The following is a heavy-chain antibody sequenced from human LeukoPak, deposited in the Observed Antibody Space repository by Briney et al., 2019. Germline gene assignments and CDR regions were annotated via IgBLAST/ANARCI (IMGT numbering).Heavy chain of an antibody. J-gene: IGHJ4*02. V-gene: IGHV3-30-3*02. CDR2: VSAAGTNK. CDR1: GFTFSNYA. Sequence: GGSLRLSCAASGFTFSNYAMHWVRQAPGKGLEWVAVVSAAGTNKYYVDSVKGRFTISRDNSKNTLYLQMNSLTFEDTAVYFCAKKGGNNGYYDYIDYWGQGTLVTVSS. D-gene: IGHD3-22*01. CDR3: AKKGGNNGYYDYIDY.